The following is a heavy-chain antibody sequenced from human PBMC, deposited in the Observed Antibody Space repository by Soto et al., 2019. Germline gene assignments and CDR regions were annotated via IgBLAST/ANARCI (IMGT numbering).Heavy chain of an antibody. CDR2: IIPIFGTA. CDR3: ASGFRRNWFDP. CDR1: GGTFSSYA. J-gene: IGHJ5*02. Sequence: GASVKVSCKASGGTFSSYAISWVRQAPGQGLEWMGGIIPIFGTANYAQKFQGRVTITADVSTSTAYTELSSLRSEDTAVYYCASGFRRNWFDPWGQGTLVTVSS. V-gene: IGHV1-69*13. D-gene: IGHD2-15*01.